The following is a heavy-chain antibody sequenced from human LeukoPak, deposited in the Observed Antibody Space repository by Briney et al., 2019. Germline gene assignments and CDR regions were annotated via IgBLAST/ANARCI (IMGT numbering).Heavy chain of an antibody. V-gene: IGHV4-30-4*01. CDR1: GGSISSGDYY. D-gene: IGHD3-3*01. CDR3: ARGTKYYDFWSGYYPFDY. Sequence: SQTLSLTCTVSGGSISSGDYYWSWIRQPPGKGLEWIGYIYYSGSTYYNPSLKSRVTISVDTSKNQFSLKLSSVTAADTAVYYCARGTKYYDFWSGYYPFDYWGQGTLVTVSS. J-gene: IGHJ4*02. CDR2: IYYSGST.